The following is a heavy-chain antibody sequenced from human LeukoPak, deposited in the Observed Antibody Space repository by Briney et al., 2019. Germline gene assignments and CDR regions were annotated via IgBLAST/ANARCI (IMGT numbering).Heavy chain of an antibody. D-gene: IGHD2-15*01. V-gene: IGHV4-59*08. J-gene: IGHJ5*02. CDR2: IYYSGST. CDR3: ARALGYCSGGSCTRGYNWFDP. CDR1: GGSIRSYY. Sequence: SETLSLTCIVSGGSIRSYYWSWIRQPPGMGLEWIGYIYYSGSTNYNPSLKSRVTISVDTSMNQFSLKLSFVTTADTAVYYCARALGYCSGGSCTRGYNWFDPWGQGTLVTVPS.